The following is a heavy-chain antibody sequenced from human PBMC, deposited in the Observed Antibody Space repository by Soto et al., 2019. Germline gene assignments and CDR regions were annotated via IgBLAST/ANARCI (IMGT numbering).Heavy chain of an antibody. CDR1: GFTFDDYA. D-gene: IGHD6-13*01. V-gene: IGHV3-9*01. CDR3: AKSSSGMSPKAFDI. CDR2: ISWNSGSI. J-gene: IGHJ3*02. Sequence: GGSLRLSCAASGFTFDDYAMHWVRQAPGKGLGWVSGISWNSGSIGYADSVKGRFTISRDNAKNSLYLQMNSLRAEDTALYYCAKSSSGMSPKAFDIWGQGTMVTVSS.